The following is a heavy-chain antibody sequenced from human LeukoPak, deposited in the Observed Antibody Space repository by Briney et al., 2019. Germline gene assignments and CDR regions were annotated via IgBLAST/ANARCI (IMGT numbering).Heavy chain of an antibody. J-gene: IGHJ5*02. Sequence: GASVKASCKASGYTFTGYYMHWVRQAPGQGLEWMGRINPNSGGTNYAQKFQGRVTMTRDTSISTAYMELSRLRSDDTAVYYCARTYGSGSYYNGWFDPWGQGTLVTVSS. CDR1: GYTFTGYY. V-gene: IGHV1-2*06. CDR3: ARTYGSGSYYNGWFDP. D-gene: IGHD3-10*01. CDR2: INPNSGGT.